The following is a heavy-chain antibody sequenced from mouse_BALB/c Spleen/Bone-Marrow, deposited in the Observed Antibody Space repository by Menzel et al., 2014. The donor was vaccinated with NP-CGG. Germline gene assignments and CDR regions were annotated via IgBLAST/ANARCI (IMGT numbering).Heavy chain of an antibody. CDR2: INPYNGGT. CDR3: ARRDYRYDEGVDY. D-gene: IGHD2-14*01. J-gene: IGHJ4*01. V-gene: IGHV1-18*01. CDR1: GYSFTGYT. Sequence: VQLQQSGPELVKPGASMKISCKASGYSFTGYTMNWVKQSHGKNLEWIGLINPYNGGTSYDQKFKGKATLTVDKSSSTAYMELLSLTSEDSAVYYCARRDYRYDEGVDYWGQGTSVTVSS.